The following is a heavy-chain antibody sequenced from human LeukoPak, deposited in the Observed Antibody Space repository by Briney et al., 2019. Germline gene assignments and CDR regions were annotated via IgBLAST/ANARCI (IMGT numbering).Heavy chain of an antibody. D-gene: IGHD3-22*01. J-gene: IGHJ4*02. V-gene: IGHV3-49*04. Sequence: GGSLRLSCTASGFTFGDYAMSWVRQAPGKGLEWVGFIRSKAYGGTTEYAASVKGRFTISRDDSKSIAYLQMNSLKTEDAAVYYCTSFGALDSSDWGQGTLVTVSS. CDR2: IRSKAYGGTT. CDR1: GFTFGDYA. CDR3: TSFGALDSSD.